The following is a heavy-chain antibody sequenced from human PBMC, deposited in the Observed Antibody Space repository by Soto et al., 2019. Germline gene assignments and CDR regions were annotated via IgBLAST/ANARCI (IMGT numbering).Heavy chain of an antibody. J-gene: IGHJ4*02. Sequence: PGGSLRLSCVASGFTFSNYGMHWVRQAPGKGLEWVAVISYDGSDKYYADSVQGRFTISRDNSKNTLFLQMSSLRAEDTALYYCAKDPPIGSYPSYWGQGTLVTVSS. CDR3: AKDPPIGSYPSY. CDR2: ISYDGSDK. D-gene: IGHD1-26*01. CDR1: GFTFSNYG. V-gene: IGHV3-30*18.